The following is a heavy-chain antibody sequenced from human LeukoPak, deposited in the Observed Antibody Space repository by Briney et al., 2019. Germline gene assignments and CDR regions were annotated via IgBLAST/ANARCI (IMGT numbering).Heavy chain of an antibody. CDR1: GGSISSGSYY. CDR3: ASLVDYDSSGYSINYFDY. J-gene: IGHJ4*02. V-gene: IGHV4-39*01. CDR2: IYYSGST. D-gene: IGHD3-22*01. Sequence: SETLSVTCTASGGSISSGSYYCGWIRQPPGKGLEWIGSIYYSGSTYYNPSLKSRVTISVDTSKNQFSLKLSSVTAADTAVYYCASLVDYDSSGYSINYFDYWGQGTLVTVSS.